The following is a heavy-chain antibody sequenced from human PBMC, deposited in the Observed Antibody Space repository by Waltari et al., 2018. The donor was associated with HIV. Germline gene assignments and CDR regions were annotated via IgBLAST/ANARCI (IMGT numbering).Heavy chain of an antibody. CDR3: ATGGGQFRFGVAKRTYGMDV. Sequence: QVQLVESGGGLVKPGGSLRLSCAASGFTFSAYYMSWIRQAQGKGLEWVSYISSSGSTIYYADSVKGRFTISRDNAKNSLYLQMSSLRAEDTAVYYCATGGGQFRFGVAKRTYGMDVWGQGTTVTVSS. CDR1: GFTFSAYY. V-gene: IGHV3-11*01. D-gene: IGHD3-10*01. J-gene: IGHJ6*02. CDR2: ISSSGSTI.